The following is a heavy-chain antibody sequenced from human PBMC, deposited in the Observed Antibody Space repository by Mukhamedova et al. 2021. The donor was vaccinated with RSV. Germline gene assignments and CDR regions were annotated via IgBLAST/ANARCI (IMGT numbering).Heavy chain of an antibody. D-gene: IGHD6-13*01. Sequence: GEINHSGSTNYNPSLKSRVTISVDTSKNQFSLKLSSVTAADTAVYYCARGTAAAGLNYWGQGTLVTVSP. CDR3: ARGTAAAGLNY. J-gene: IGHJ4*02. V-gene: IGHV4-34*01. CDR2: INHSGST.